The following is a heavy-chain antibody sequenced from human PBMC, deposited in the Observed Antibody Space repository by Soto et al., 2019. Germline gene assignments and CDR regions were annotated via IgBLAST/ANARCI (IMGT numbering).Heavy chain of an antibody. J-gene: IGHJ6*02. Sequence: QVQLQESGPGLVKPSQTLSLTCTVSGGSISSGGYYWSWIRQHPGKGLEWIGYIYYSGSTYYNPSLKSRVTISVDTSKNQFSLKLSSVTAADTAVYYCARGTIGYCSSTSCHYYYYGMDVWGQGTTVTVSS. CDR3: ARGTIGYCSSTSCHYYYYGMDV. CDR2: IYYSGST. CDR1: GGSISSGGYY. D-gene: IGHD2-2*01. V-gene: IGHV4-31*03.